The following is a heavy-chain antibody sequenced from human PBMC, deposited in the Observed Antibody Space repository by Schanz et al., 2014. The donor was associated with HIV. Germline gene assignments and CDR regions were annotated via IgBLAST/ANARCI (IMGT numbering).Heavy chain of an antibody. CDR2: ISDSGGST. V-gene: IGHV3-23*04. D-gene: IGHD3-16*01. J-gene: IGHJ6*02. CDR1: GFSFSSYA. CDR3: AKDEGGGYYYYGMDV. Sequence: VQLVESGGGLVKPGGSLRLSCAASGFSFSSYAMSWVRQAPGKGLEWVSVISDSGGSTYYADSVKGRFTISRDNSKNTLYLQMNSLRAEDTAVYYCAKDEGGGYYYYGMDVWGQGTTVTVSS.